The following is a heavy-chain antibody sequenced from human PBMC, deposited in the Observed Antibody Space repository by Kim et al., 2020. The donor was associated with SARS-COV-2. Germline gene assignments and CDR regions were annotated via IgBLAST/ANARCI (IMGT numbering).Heavy chain of an antibody. J-gene: IGHJ4*02. V-gene: IGHV3-9*01. CDR2: ISWNSGSI. CDR3: AKDIRVLAVAAHWAFDY. D-gene: IGHD6-19*01. CDR1: GFTFDDYA. Sequence: GGSLRLSCAASGFTFDDYAMHWVRQAPGKGLEWVSGISWNSGSIGYADSVKGRFTISRDNAKNSLYLQMNSLRAEDTALYYCAKDIRVLAVAAHWAFDYWGQGTLVTVSS.